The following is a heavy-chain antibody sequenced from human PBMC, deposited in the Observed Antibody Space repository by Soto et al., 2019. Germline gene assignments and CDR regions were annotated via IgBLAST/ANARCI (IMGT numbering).Heavy chain of an antibody. Sequence: VQLVESGGGVVQPGRSLRLSCAASGFTFSSYGMHWVRQAPGKGLEWVAVISYDGSNKNYADSVKGRFTISRDNSKNTLYLQMNSLRAEDTAVYYCAKILQLGDYAYYYYGMDVWGQGTTVTVSS. CDR3: AKILQLGDYAYYYYGMDV. D-gene: IGHD4-17*01. V-gene: IGHV3-30*18. CDR2: ISYDGSNK. CDR1: GFTFSSYG. J-gene: IGHJ6*02.